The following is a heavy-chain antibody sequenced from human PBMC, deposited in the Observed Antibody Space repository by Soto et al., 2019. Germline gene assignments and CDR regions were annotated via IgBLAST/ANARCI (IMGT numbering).Heavy chain of an antibody. J-gene: IGHJ5*02. CDR2: IYYSGST. CDR3: ARVSIAAASNWFDP. CDR1: GGSISSYY. D-gene: IGHD6-13*01. V-gene: IGHV4-59*01. Sequence: QVQLQESGPGLVKPSETLSLTCTVSGGSISSYYWSWIRQPPGKGLEWIGYIYYSGSTNYNPSLKSRVTISVDTSKNQCSLKLSSVTAADTAVYYCARVSIAAASNWFDPWGQGTLVTVSS.